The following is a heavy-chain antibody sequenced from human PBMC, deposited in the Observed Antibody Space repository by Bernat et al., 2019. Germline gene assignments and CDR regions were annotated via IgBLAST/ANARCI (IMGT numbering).Heavy chain of an antibody. Sequence: QVQLVESGGGVVQPGRSLRLSCAASGFTFSSYGMHWVRQAPGKGLEWVAVIWYDGSNKYYADSVKGRFTISRDNSKNTLYLQMNSLRAEDTAVYYCAREVGSSGHYYYYYYMDVWGKGTTVTVSS. CDR1: GFTFSSYG. J-gene: IGHJ6*03. V-gene: IGHV3-33*01. CDR3: AREVGSSGHYYYYYYMDV. CDR2: IWYDGSNK. D-gene: IGHD6-13*01.